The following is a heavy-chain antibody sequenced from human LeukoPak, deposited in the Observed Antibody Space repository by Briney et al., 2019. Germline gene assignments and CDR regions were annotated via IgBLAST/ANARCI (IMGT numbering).Heavy chain of an antibody. CDR3: AKRIAAAGYGFDY. D-gene: IGHD6-13*01. J-gene: IGHJ4*02. CDR2: ISGSGGST. Sequence: GGSLRLSCAASGFTFNSYAMTWVRQAPGKGLEWGSAISGSGGSTYYADSVKGRFTISRDNSKNTLYLQMNSLRAEDTAVYYCAKRIAAAGYGFDYWGQGTLVTVSS. V-gene: IGHV3-23*01. CDR1: GFTFNSYA.